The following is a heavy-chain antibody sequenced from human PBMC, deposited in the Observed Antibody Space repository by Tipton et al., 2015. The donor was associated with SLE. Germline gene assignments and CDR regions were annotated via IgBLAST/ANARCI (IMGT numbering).Heavy chain of an antibody. J-gene: IGHJ1*01. V-gene: IGHV3-7*01. Sequence: SLRLSCAASGFTFSSYLMSWVRQAPGKGLEWVANIKQDGSEKYYVDSVKGRFTISRDNAKNSLYLQMNSLRAEDAAVYYCARDASYGSGSYQHWGQGTLVTVSS. CDR3: ARDASYGSGSYQH. CDR2: IKQDGSEK. CDR1: GFTFSSYL. D-gene: IGHD3-10*01.